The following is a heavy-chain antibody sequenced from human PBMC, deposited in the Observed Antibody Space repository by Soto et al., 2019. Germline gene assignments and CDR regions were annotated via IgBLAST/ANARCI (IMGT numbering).Heavy chain of an antibody. J-gene: IGHJ6*02. CDR3: AKDKDGCSSTSCYPGSYYYYGMDV. D-gene: IGHD2-2*01. V-gene: IGHV3-43D*04. CDR2: ISWDGGST. CDR1: GFTFDDYA. Sequence: GGSLRLSCAPSGFTFDDYAMHWVRQAPGEGLEWVSLISWDGGSTYYADSVKDRFTISRDHSKNSLYLQMNSLRAEDTALYYCAKDKDGCSSTSCYPGSYYYYGMDVWGQGTTVTVSS.